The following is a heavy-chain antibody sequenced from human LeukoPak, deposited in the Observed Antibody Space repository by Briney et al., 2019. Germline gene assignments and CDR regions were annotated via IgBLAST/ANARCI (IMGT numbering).Heavy chain of an antibody. CDR3: ARGNRYCSSTSCLNWFDP. V-gene: IGHV4-4*02. CDR2: SYHSGST. CDR1: GGSISSSNW. D-gene: IGHD2-2*01. J-gene: IGHJ5*02. Sequence: PSGTLSLTCAVSGGSISSSNWWSWVRHPPGKGLEGIGESYHSGSTNYNPSLKSRVTISVDKSKNQFSLKLSSVTAADTAVYYCARGNRYCSSTSCLNWFDPWGQGTLVTVSS.